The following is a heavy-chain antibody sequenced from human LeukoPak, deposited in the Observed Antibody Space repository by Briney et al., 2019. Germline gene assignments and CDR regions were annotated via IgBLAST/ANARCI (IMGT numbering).Heavy chain of an antibody. J-gene: IGHJ4*02. CDR2: IVVGSGNT. V-gene: IGHV1-58*02. CDR1: GFTFTSST. D-gene: IGHD3-10*01. CDR3: AGTPWFGELTLDY. Sequence: GTSVKVSCKASGFTFTSSTIQWVRQARGQRLEWIGWIVVGSGNTNYAQKFLERVIITRDMSTTTVYMELSSLRSGDTAVYYCAGTPWFGELTLDYWGQGTLVIVSS.